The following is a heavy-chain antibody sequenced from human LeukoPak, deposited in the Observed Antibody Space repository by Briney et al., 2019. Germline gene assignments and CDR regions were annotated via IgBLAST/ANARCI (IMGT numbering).Heavy chain of an antibody. CDR2: INPDSGGT. Sequence: GASVKVSCKASGYRFTGYYVHWVRQAPGQGLEWMGWINPDSGGTNFAQRFQGRATLTRDTSISTAYMELSRLTSDGTAVYYCARDAISRGIIDYWGQGTLVTVSS. CDR3: ARDAISRGIIDY. CDR1: GYRFTGYY. V-gene: IGHV1-2*02. D-gene: IGHD3-10*01. J-gene: IGHJ4*02.